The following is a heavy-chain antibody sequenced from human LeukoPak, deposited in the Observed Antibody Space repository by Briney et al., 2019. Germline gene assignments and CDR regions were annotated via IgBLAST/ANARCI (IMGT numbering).Heavy chain of an antibody. Sequence: GGSLRLSCVASGFPFSSYWMTWVRQAPGKGLEWVANIKQGGSKKSYVDSVKGRFTISRDNAKNSLYLQMNSLRAEDTAIYYCTRVGYIDEGIDYWGQGTLVTVSS. CDR2: IKQGGSKK. V-gene: IGHV3-7*04. CDR1: GFPFSSYW. D-gene: IGHD5-24*01. CDR3: TRVGYIDEGIDY. J-gene: IGHJ4*02.